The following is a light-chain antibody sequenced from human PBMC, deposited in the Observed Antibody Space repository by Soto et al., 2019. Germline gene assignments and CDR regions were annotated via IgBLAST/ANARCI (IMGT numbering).Light chain of an antibody. CDR2: KAS. CDR1: QTIFSW. V-gene: IGKV1-5*03. J-gene: IGKJ2*03. Sequence: IQMTQSPSTLSASVGDRGSITCRASQTIFSWLAWYQQKPGKAPNLLIYKASSLESGVPSRYSGSGSGTEVTLTISGLQPDDFAAYYGQQYNSYPYSFGQGTKLEIK. CDR3: QQYNSYPYS.